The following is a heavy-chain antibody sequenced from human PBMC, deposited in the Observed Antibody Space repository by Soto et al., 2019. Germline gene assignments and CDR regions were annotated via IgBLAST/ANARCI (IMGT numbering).Heavy chain of an antibody. Sequence: EVQLVESGGGLVQPGGSLRLSCAASGFTFSSYSMNWVRQAPGKGLEWVSYISSGSGTMYYADSVKGRFTISRDDAKTSLYLQMNSLRAEDTAVYYCVTVTLWLSSWGQGTLVTVSS. D-gene: IGHD4-17*01. CDR1: GFTFSSYS. V-gene: IGHV3-48*01. J-gene: IGHJ5*02. CDR3: VTVTLWLSS. CDR2: ISSGSGTM.